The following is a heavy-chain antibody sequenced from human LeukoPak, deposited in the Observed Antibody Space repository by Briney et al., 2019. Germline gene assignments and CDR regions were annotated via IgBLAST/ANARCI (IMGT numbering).Heavy chain of an antibody. CDR3: ARVGYDSSGYYYGEWFDP. J-gene: IGHJ5*02. V-gene: IGHV4-59*11. CDR2: IYYSGST. D-gene: IGHD3-22*01. CDR1: GGSISSHY. Sequence: SETLSLTCTVSGGSISSHYWSWIRQPPGKGLEWIGYIYYSGSTNYNPSLRSRVTISVDTSKNQFSLKLSSVTAADTAVYYCARVGYDSSGYYYGEWFDPWGQGTLVTVSS.